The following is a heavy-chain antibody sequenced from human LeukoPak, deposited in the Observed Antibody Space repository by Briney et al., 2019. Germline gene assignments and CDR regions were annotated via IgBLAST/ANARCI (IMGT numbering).Heavy chain of an antibody. Sequence: ASVKVSCKASGYTFTGYYMHWVRQAPGQGLEWMGGFDPEDGETIYAQKFQGRVTMTEDTSTDTAYMELSSLRSEDTAVYYCATGGLVGYSYGSDYFDYWGQGTLVTVSS. CDR3: ATGGLVGYSYGSDYFDY. V-gene: IGHV1-24*01. CDR2: FDPEDGET. J-gene: IGHJ4*02. D-gene: IGHD5-18*01. CDR1: GYTFTGYY.